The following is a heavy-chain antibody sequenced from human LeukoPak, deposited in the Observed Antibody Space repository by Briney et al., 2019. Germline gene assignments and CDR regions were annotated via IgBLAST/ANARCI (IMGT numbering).Heavy chain of an antibody. V-gene: IGHV4-61*01. J-gene: IGHJ4*02. CDR1: GASVSSGSYY. Sequence: PSETLSLTCSVSGASVSSGSYYWIWIRQSPGKGLEWIGYIFYSGTTNYNPSLKGRVTMSVDTSKNQFSLRLKSVTAADTAVYYCARVGDWNDLVYRGQGILVTVSS. CDR2: IFYSGTT. CDR3: ARVGDWNDLVY. D-gene: IGHD1-1*01.